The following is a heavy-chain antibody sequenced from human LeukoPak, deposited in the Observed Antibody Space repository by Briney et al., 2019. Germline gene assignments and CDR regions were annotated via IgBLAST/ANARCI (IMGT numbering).Heavy chain of an antibody. CDR1: GFTFSCYA. CDR3: ANLFTAVTTPYFVC. J-gene: IGHJ4*01. CDR2: ISGSCGST. V-gene: IGHV3-23*01. D-gene: IGHD4-17*01. Sequence: GWSLRLCCAAAGFTFSCYAMSLVRQAPGDGLEWVSAISGSCGSTYYADSEKGWFTIARDYSKNTLFLRMNSLRAEDTAVYYCANLFTAVTTPYFVCWGQESLVTVSS.